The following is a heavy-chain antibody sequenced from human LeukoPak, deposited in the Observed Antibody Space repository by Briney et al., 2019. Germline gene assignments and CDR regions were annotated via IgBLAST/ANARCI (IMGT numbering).Heavy chain of an antibody. CDR2: ISGSGGST. Sequence: GGSLRLSCAASGFTFSSYGMSWVRQAPGKGLEWVSCISGSGGSTYYADSVKGRFTISRDNSKNTLYLQMNSLRAEDTAVYYCAKETGYRGYDYGDYWGQGTLVTVSS. V-gene: IGHV3-23*01. D-gene: IGHD5-12*01. CDR1: GFTFSSYG. CDR3: AKETGYRGYDYGDY. J-gene: IGHJ4*02.